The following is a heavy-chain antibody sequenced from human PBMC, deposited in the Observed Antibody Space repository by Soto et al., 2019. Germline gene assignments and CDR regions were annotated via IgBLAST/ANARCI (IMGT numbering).Heavy chain of an antibody. V-gene: IGHV3-33*01. Sequence: QVQLVESGGGVVQPGRSLRLSCAASGFTFSSYGMHWVRQAPGKGLEWVAVIWYDGSNKYYADSVKGRFTISRDNSKNPLYLQMNSLRAEDTAVYYCARERLGGYYGFDYWGQGTLVTVSS. J-gene: IGHJ4*02. D-gene: IGHD3-3*01. CDR1: GFTFSSYG. CDR2: IWYDGSNK. CDR3: ARERLGGYYGFDY.